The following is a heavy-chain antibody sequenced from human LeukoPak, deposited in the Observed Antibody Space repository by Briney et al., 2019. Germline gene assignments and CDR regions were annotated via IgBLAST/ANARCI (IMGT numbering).Heavy chain of an antibody. J-gene: IGHJ4*02. D-gene: IGHD6-19*01. V-gene: IGHV4-39*07. CDR1: GGSISSSSYY. Sequence: SETLSLTCTVSGGSISSSSYYWGWIRQPPGKGLEWIGSIYYSGSTYYNPSLKSRVTISVDTSKNQFSLKLSSVTAADTAVYYCARDSSGWLFSSFDYWGQGTLVTVSS. CDR2: IYYSGST. CDR3: ARDSSGWLFSSFDY.